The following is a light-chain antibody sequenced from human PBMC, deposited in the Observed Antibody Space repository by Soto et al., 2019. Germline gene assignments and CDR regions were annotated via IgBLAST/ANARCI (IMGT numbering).Light chain of an antibody. V-gene: IGKV1-9*01. CDR1: QGINNY. CDR3: QQVNSYPIT. CDR2: AAS. Sequence: DIQLTQFPSFLSASVGDRVTITCRASQGINNYLAWYQQKAGKAPKLLIYAASTLQSGVPSRFSGSGSGTEFTLTISSLQPEDFATYYCQQVNSYPITFGQGTRLEIK. J-gene: IGKJ5*01.